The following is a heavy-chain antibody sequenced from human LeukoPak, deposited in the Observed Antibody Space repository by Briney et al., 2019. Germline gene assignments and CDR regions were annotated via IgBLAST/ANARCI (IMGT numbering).Heavy chain of an antibody. V-gene: IGHV3-13*04. D-gene: IGHD3-10*01. CDR2: IGTAGDT. Sequence: PGGSLRLSCAASGFTFSSYDMHWVRQATGKGLEWVSAIGTAGDTYYPGSVKGRFTISRENAKNSLYLQMNSLRAGDTAVYYCARSGYYYGSGSYLHYYYSMDVWGQGTTVTVSS. J-gene: IGHJ6*02. CDR1: GFTFSSYD. CDR3: ARSGYYYGSGSYLHYYYSMDV.